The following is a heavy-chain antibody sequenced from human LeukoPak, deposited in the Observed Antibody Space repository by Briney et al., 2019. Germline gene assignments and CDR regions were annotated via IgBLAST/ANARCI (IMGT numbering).Heavy chain of an antibody. Sequence: GGSLRLSCAASGFTFSSYAMSWVRQAPGKGLEWVSAISGSGGSTYYADSVKGRFTISRGNSKNTLYLQMNSLRAEDTAVYYCAKGYSGYDYRHYYYYYMDVWGKGTTVTVSS. CDR1: GFTFSSYA. V-gene: IGHV3-23*01. J-gene: IGHJ6*03. D-gene: IGHD5-12*01. CDR2: ISGSGGST. CDR3: AKGYSGYDYRHYYYYYMDV.